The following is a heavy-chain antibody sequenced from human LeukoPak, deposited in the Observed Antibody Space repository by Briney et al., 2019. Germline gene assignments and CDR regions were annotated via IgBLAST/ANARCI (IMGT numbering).Heavy chain of an antibody. CDR3: ANEIRPNDY. CDR2: ITASGTAM. CDR1: GFTFSSYS. Sequence: GGSLRLSCAASGFTFSSYSMNWVRQASGKGLEWVSHITASGTAMFYADSVKGRFTISRDNAKNSLYLQMNSLRDEDTAVYYCANEIRPNDYWGQGTQVTVSS. D-gene: IGHD4-17*01. V-gene: IGHV3-48*02. J-gene: IGHJ4*02.